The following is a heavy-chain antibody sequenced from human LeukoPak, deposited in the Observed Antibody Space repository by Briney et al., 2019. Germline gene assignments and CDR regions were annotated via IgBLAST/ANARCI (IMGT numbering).Heavy chain of an antibody. Sequence: GESLKISCQGSGYSFTGYWIGWVRQMPGKGVGWMGIINPGDSDIRYSPSLQGQVTISADKSISTAYLQWSSLKASDTAMYYCARRGSSSSGVYYGMDVWGQGTTVTVSS. CDR1: GYSFTGYW. D-gene: IGHD6-6*01. CDR3: ARRGSSSSGVYYGMDV. J-gene: IGHJ6*02. V-gene: IGHV5-51*01. CDR2: INPGDSDI.